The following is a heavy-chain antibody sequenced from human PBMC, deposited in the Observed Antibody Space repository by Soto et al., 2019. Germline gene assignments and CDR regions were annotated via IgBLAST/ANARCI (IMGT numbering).Heavy chain of an antibody. J-gene: IGHJ4*02. CDR1: GGSISSYY. Sequence: SETLSLTCTVSGGSISSYYWSWIRQPPGKGLEWIGYIYYSGSTNYNPSLKSRVTISVDTSKNQFSLKLSSVTAADTAVYYCASSGWETHYLDYWGQGTLVTVSS. D-gene: IGHD6-19*01. CDR3: ASSGWETHYLDY. V-gene: IGHV4-59*01. CDR2: IYYSGST.